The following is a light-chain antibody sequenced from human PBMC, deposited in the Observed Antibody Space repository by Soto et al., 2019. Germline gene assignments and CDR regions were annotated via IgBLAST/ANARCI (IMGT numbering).Light chain of an antibody. CDR3: QQSDSYWT. V-gene: IGKV1-5*03. Sequence: DIQMTQSPSTLSASVRDRVTITCRASQSVSSWLAWYQQKPGKAPKLLIYKASSLESGVPSRFSGSGSGTEFTFTISSLQPDDFATYYSQQSDSYWTFGQGTKVEIK. CDR2: KAS. J-gene: IGKJ1*01. CDR1: QSVSSW.